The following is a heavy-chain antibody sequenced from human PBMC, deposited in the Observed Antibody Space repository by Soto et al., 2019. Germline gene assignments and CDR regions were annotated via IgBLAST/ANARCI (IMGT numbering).Heavy chain of an antibody. CDR2: ISPDGSEE. Sequence: EVQLVESGGGLVQPGGSLRLSCAASGFTFSGYWMTWVRQAPGKGLEGVANISPDGSEEYYVDSVKGRFTISRDNAKNAVYLQMNSLRGEDTALYYCTRDLNHDTRPWGQGTQVTVSS. V-gene: IGHV3-7*04. CDR3: TRDLNHDTRP. D-gene: IGHD3-9*01. CDR1: GFTFSGYW. J-gene: IGHJ5*02.